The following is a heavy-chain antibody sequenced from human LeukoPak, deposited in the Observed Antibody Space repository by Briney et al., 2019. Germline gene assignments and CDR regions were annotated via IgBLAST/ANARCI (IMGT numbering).Heavy chain of an antibody. CDR2: IYYSGST. CDR1: GGSISSGDYY. Sequence: SQTLSLTCTVSGGSISSGDYYWSWIRQPPGKGLEWIGYIYYSGSTYYNPSLKSRVTISVDTSKNQFSLKLSSVTAADTAVYYCARGPSYYGDYAFDCWGQGTLVTVSS. V-gene: IGHV4-30-4*01. CDR3: ARGPSYYGDYAFDC. J-gene: IGHJ4*02. D-gene: IGHD4-17*01.